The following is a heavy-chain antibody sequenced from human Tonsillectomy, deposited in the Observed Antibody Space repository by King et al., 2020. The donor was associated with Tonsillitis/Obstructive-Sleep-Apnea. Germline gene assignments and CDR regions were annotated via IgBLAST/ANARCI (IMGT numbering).Heavy chain of an antibody. CDR3: VRHVTSGDYYYYTDV. Sequence: QLQESGPGLVKPSETLSLTCTVSGGSISSSSYYWGWIRQPPGKGLEWVGTIYYSGTTYYNPSLKSRVTVSVDTSRNQFSLKLRSVTAADTAVYYCVRHVTSGDYYYYTDVWGKGTTVTVSS. CDR1: GGSISSSSYY. CDR2: IYYSGTT. V-gene: IGHV4-39*01. D-gene: IGHD1-26*01. J-gene: IGHJ6*03.